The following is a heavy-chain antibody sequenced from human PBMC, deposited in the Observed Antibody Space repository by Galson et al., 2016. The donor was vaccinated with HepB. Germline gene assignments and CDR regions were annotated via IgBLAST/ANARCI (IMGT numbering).Heavy chain of an antibody. J-gene: IGHJ4*02. CDR1: GDSISSRGYY. CDR2: IHYSGST. Sequence: TLSLTCTVSGDSISSRGYYWSWIRQHPGKGLEWIGYIHYSGSTYYSPSLKSRVIVSLDTSKNQFSLKLGSVTAADTAVYFCARGHWERLNFDYWGQGTRITVS. CDR3: ARGHWERLNFDY. D-gene: IGHD1-26*01. V-gene: IGHV4-31*03.